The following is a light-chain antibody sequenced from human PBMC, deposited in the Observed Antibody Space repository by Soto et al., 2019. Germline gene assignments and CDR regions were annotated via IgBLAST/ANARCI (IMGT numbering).Light chain of an antibody. CDR2: GAS. CDR1: QSVSSSY. J-gene: IGKJ3*01. Sequence: EIVLTQSTGTLSLSPGERATLSCRASQSVSSSYLAWYQQKPGQAPRLLIYGASSRATGIPDRFSGSGSWTDFTLNSSRLEKGEDGAHYCYQYPSSPAWRFGAGTKVDIK. CDR3: YQYPSSPAWR. V-gene: IGKV3-20*01.